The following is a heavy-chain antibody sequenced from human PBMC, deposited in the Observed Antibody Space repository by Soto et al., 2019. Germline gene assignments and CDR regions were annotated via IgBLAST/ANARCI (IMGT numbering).Heavy chain of an antibody. V-gene: IGHV5-51*01. CDR3: ARLGGTSGPLYY. D-gene: IGHD6-25*01. CDR1: GYSFTNYW. J-gene: IGHJ4*02. CDR2: IYPDDSDT. Sequence: PGESLKISCRGSGYSFTNYWIGWVRQMPGKGLEWMGIIYPDDSDTRYSPSFQGHVTLSVDKSFNTAYLQLNSLKASDTAMYYCARLGGTSGPLYYWGQGTLVTVSS.